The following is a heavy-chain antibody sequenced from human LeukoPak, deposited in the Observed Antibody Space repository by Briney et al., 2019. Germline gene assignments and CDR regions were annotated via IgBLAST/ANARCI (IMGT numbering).Heavy chain of an antibody. CDR3: ARENGVTRSIDY. Sequence: GGSLRLSCAASGFTFSNYNMNWVRQTPGKGLEWVSSISSRSSFIYYADSVKGRFTISRDNAKNSLSLQMNSLRADDTAVYYSARENGVTRSIDYWGQGTLVTVSS. CDR1: GFTFSNYN. J-gene: IGHJ4*02. V-gene: IGHV3-21*01. D-gene: IGHD4-23*01. CDR2: ISSRSSFI.